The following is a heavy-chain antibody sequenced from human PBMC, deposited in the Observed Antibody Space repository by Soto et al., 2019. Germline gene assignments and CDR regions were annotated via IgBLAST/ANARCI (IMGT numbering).Heavy chain of an antibody. CDR1: GGSISTYY. V-gene: IGHV4-59*01. CDR3: ARDYRVEGGYYYGMDV. CDR2: IYYSGST. D-gene: IGHD3-16*02. J-gene: IGHJ6*02. Sequence: QVQLQESGPGLVKPSETLSLTCTVSGGSISTYYWTWIRQPPGKGLEWIGYIYYSGSTNYNPSLKSRVTISVDTSKNQCSLKLSSVTAADTAVYYCARDYRVEGGYYYGMDVWGQGTTVTVSS.